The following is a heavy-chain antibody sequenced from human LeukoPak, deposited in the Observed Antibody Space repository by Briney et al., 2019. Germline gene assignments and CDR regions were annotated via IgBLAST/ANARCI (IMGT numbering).Heavy chain of an antibody. J-gene: IGHJ1*01. D-gene: IGHD3-16*01. Sequence: ASVKVSCKTSGYTFTGYYTHWVRQAPGQGLEWMGWINPNSGDTNYAQKFQGRVTMTRDTSINTAYMEVSSLRPDDTAVYFCARSQFRTTNSGTWGFRPWGQGTLVTVTS. CDR1: GYTFTGYY. V-gene: IGHV1-2*02. CDR2: INPNSGDT. CDR3: ARSQFRTTNSGTWGFRP.